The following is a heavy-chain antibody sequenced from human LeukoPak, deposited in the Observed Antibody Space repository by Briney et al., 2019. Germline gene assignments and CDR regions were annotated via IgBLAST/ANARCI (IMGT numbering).Heavy chain of an antibody. CDR3: ARTTVTNEDWFDP. Sequence: SETLSLTCTVSGGSIRSYYWSWIRQPPGKGLEWIGYIYYSGSTNYNPSLKSRVTISVDTSKNQSSLKLSSVTAADTAVYYCARTTVTNEDWFDPWGQGTLVTVSS. CDR2: IYYSGST. V-gene: IGHV4-59*01. CDR1: GGSIRSYY. D-gene: IGHD4-17*01. J-gene: IGHJ5*02.